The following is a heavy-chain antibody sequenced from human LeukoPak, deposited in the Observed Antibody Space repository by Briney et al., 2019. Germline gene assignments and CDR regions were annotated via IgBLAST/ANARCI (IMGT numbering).Heavy chain of an antibody. J-gene: IGHJ5*02. CDR3: ANERPVGAAGSGAFDP. Sequence: PGRSLRLSCAASGFTFSSYGMHWVRQAPGKGLEWVAVISYDGSNKYYADSVKGRFTISRDNSKNTLYLQMNSLRAEDTAVYYWANERPVGAAGSGAFDPGGQGTLVTVSS. D-gene: IGHD6-13*01. V-gene: IGHV3-30*18. CDR2: ISYDGSNK. CDR1: GFTFSSYG.